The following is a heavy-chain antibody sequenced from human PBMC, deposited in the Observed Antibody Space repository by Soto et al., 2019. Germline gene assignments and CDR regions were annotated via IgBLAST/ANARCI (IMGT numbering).Heavy chain of an antibody. J-gene: IGHJ4*02. CDR3: AREEYSTHYFDF. D-gene: IGHD5-18*01. CDR1: GFTFSSYG. CDR2: VSYDGNKQ. Sequence: GGSLRLSGAVSGFTFSSYGMHWVRQAPGKGLDWVAVVSYDGNKQYYADSVKGRFTISRDSSKNTLYLQMNSVRLEDTAMYYCAREEYSTHYFDFWGQGTLVTVS. V-gene: IGHV3-30*03.